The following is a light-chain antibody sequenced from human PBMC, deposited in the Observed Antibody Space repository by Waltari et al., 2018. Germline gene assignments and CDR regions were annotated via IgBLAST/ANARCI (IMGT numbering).Light chain of an antibody. CDR2: RIY. CDR3: AAWDDSLSVWV. Sequence: QSVLTQPPSASGTPGQRVTISCSGGRSNMGNNHIIWYHQSPGTSPKLLIYRIYQRPSGVPDRFSGSKSGTSASLAISGLRSDDEADYYCAAWDDSLSVWVFGGGTKLTVL. CDR1: RSNMGNNH. J-gene: IGLJ3*02. V-gene: IGLV1-47*01.